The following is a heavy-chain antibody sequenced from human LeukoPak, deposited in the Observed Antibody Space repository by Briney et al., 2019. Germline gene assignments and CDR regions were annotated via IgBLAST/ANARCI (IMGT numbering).Heavy chain of an antibody. CDR2: ITSSSSTI. V-gene: IGHV3-48*04. Sequence: GGSLRLSCAASGFTFNTYSMNWVRQAPGKGLEWISYITSSSSTIYYADSVKGRFTISRDNAKDSLYLQMNSLRAEDTAVYYCARGRDLFDSWGQGTLVTVSS. J-gene: IGHJ4*02. CDR3: ARGRDLFDS. CDR1: GFTFNTYS.